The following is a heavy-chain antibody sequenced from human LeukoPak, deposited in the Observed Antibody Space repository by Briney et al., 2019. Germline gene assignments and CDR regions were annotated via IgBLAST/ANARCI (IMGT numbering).Heavy chain of an antibody. CDR1: GXTFSSYA. J-gene: IGHJ4*02. V-gene: IGHV3-72*01. D-gene: IGHD5/OR15-5a*01. Sequence: PGGSLRLSCAASGXTFSSYAVHWVRQAPGKGLEWIGRIRNKANSYTTEYAASVKGRFTVSRDDSKNSLFLQMNSLESEDTAVYYCARRNSVTQGLDNWGQGTLVTVSS. CDR3: ARRNSVTQGLDN. CDR2: IRNKANSYTT.